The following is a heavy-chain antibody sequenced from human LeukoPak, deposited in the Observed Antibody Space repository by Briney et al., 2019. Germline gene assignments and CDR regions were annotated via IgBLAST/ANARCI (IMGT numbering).Heavy chain of an antibody. V-gene: IGHV1-8*03. CDR3: ASAYSSGWYYSGSEYFQH. CDR2: MNPNSGNT. J-gene: IGHJ1*01. CDR1: GYTFTSYD. Sequence: GASVKVSCKASGYTFTSYDINWVRQATGQGLEWMGWMNPNSGNTGYAQKFQGRVTIIRNTSISTAYMELSSLRSEDTAVYYCASAYSSGWYYSGSEYFQHWGQGTLVTVSS. D-gene: IGHD6-19*01.